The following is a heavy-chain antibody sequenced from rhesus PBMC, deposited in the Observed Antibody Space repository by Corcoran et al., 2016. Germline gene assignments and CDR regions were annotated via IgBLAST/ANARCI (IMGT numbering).Heavy chain of an antibody. J-gene: IGHJ3*01. CDR1: GGSISSSYYY. CDR2: ISNSGCT. Sequence: VQLQESGPGLVKPSETLSSTCAVSGGSISSSYYYRSWICQAPGKGLEWMWYISNSGCTSYIPYLKRRVTISRDTSKIQFSLKLSSVTAADTAVYFCARDGWTDAFDFCGQGLRVTVSS. V-gene: IGHV4-122*02. D-gene: IGHD2-39*02. CDR3: ARDGWTDAFDF.